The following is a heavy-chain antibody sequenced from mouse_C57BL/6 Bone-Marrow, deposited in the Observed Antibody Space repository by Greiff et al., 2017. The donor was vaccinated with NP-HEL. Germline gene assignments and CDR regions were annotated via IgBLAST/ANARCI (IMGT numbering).Heavy chain of an antibody. J-gene: IGHJ1*03. CDR1: GYTFTSYW. CDR2: IYPGSGST. CDR3: ARWGITTVVATNFDV. Sequence: QVQLQQPGAELVKPGASVKMSCKASGYTFTSYWITWVKQRPGQGLEWIGDIYPGSGSTNYNEKFKSKATLTVDTSSSTAYMQLSSLTSEDSAVYSCARWGITTVVATNFDVWGTGTTVTVSS. D-gene: IGHD1-1*01. V-gene: IGHV1-55*01.